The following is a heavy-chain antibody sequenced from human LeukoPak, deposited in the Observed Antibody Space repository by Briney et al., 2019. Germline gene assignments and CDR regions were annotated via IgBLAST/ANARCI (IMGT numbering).Heavy chain of an antibody. CDR3: ARGNSQNYDILTAQTWWFDP. Sequence: ASVKVSCKASGYTFTGYYMHWVRQAPGQGLEWMGWINPNSGGANYAQKFQGWVTMTRDTSISTAYMELSRLRSDDTAVYYCARGNSQNYDILTAQTWWFDPWGQGTLVTVSS. D-gene: IGHD3-9*01. CDR2: INPNSGGA. J-gene: IGHJ5*02. V-gene: IGHV1-2*04. CDR1: GYTFTGYY.